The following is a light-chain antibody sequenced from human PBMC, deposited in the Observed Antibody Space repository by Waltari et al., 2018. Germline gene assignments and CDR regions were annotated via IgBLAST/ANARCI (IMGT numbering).Light chain of an antibody. CDR2: SNN. CDR3: AAWDDSLIGLV. CDR1: RSNIGSNT. Sequence: QSVLTQPPSASGTPGQRVTISCSGGRSNIGSNTVNWYQQLPGMAPKLLIYSNNQRPSGVPDRFSGSRSGTSASLAISGPQSEDEADYYCAAWDDSLIGLVFGSGTTVTVL. J-gene: IGLJ6*01. V-gene: IGLV1-44*01.